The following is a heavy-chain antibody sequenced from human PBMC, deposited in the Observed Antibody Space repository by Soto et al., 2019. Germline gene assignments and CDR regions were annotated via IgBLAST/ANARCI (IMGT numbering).Heavy chain of an antibody. D-gene: IGHD1-26*01. CDR2: INSDESTT. CDR3: ARGVKYSGTYYAAFDI. V-gene: IGHV3-74*01. CDR1: GFTFNTYW. Sequence: GGSLRLSCEASGFTFNTYWMHWVRQAPGKGLVWVSRINSDESTTNYADSVKGRLTISRDNAKNTLYLQMNSLRAEDTAVYYCARGVKYSGTYYAAFDIWGQGTMVTVSS. J-gene: IGHJ3*02.